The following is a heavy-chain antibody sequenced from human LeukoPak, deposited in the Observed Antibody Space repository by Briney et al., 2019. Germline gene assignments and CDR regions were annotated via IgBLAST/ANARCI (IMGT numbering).Heavy chain of an antibody. CDR3: ARDKVVVPAAFDY. V-gene: IGHV1-2*02. D-gene: IGHD2-2*01. J-gene: IGHJ4*02. CDR1: GYTFTGYY. CDR2: INTNSGGT. Sequence: ASVKVSCKASGYTFTGYYMHWVRQAPGQGLEWMGWINTNSGGTNYAQKFQGRVTMTRDTSISTAYMELSRPRSDDTAVYYCARDKVVVPAAFDYWGQGTLVTVSS.